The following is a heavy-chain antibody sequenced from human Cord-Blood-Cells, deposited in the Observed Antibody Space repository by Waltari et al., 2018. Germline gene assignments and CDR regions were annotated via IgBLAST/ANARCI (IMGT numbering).Heavy chain of an antibody. Sequence: QVQLVQSGAEVKKPGASVKVSCKASGYTFTGYYMHWVRQAPGQGLEWMGCINPNSGGTNYAQKFQGWVTMTRDTSISTAYLALSRLRSDDTAVSYWARDGGSYFSAFDIWGQGTMVTVSS. J-gene: IGHJ3*02. V-gene: IGHV1-2*04. D-gene: IGHD1-26*01. CDR2: INPNSGGT. CDR3: ARDGGSYFSAFDI. CDR1: GYTFTGYY.